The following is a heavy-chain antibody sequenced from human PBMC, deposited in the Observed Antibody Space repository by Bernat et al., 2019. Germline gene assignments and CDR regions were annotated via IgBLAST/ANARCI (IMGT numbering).Heavy chain of an antibody. D-gene: IGHD6-19*01. CDR2: ISSSSSTI. CDR1: GFTFSSYS. V-gene: IGHV3-48*01. J-gene: IGHJ4*02. CDR3: ARDGSVNGWSYYFDY. Sequence: EVQLVESGGGLVQPGGSLRLSCAASGFTFSSYSMNWVRQAPGKGLEWVSYISSSSSTIYYADSVKGRFTISRDNAKTSLYLQMNSLRAEDTAVYYCARDGSVNGWSYYFDYWGQGTLVTVSS.